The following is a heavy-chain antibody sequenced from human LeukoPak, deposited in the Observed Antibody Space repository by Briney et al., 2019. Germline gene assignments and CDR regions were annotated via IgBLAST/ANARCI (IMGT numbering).Heavy chain of an antibody. CDR2: ISWDGGST. CDR1: GFTFDDYT. Sequence: GGSLRLSCAASGFTFDDYTMHWVRQAPGKGLEWVSLISWDGGSTYYADSVKGRFTISRDNSKNSLSLQMNGLRTEDTALYYCAKEIALREQLGLGVDYWGQGTLVSV. CDR3: AKEIALREQLGLGVDY. J-gene: IGHJ4*02. D-gene: IGHD6-6*01. V-gene: IGHV3-43*01.